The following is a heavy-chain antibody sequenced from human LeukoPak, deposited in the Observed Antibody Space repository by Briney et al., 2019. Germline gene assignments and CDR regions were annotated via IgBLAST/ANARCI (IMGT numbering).Heavy chain of an antibody. V-gene: IGHV4-34*01. CDR1: GGSFSGYY. J-gene: IGHJ4*02. CDR3: ARGQPYYDFWSGSATNFDY. D-gene: IGHD3-3*01. CDR2: INHSGST. Sequence: PSETLSLTCAVYGGSFSGYYWSWIRQPPGKGLEWIGEINHSGSTNYNPSLKSRVTISVDTSKNQFSLKLSSVTAADTAVYYCARGQPYYDFWSGSATNFDYWGQGTLVTVSP.